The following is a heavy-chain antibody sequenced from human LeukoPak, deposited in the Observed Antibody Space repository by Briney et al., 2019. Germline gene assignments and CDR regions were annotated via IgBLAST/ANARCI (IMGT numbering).Heavy chain of an antibody. J-gene: IGHJ4*02. V-gene: IGHV3-7*01. D-gene: IGHD3-16*02. CDR1: GFTFSNYW. CDR2: IKPDGTEK. CDR3: ARGLGDGSYLGLR. Sequence: PGGSLRLSCEAFGFTFSNYWMSWVRQAPGKGQEWVANIKPDGTEKNYVDSVEGRFTISRDNAKNSLYLQMNSLRVEDTAVFYCARGLGDGSYLGLRWGRGTLVTVSS.